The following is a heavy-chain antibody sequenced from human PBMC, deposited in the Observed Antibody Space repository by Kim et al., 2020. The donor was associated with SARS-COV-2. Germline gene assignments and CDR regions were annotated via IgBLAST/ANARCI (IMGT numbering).Heavy chain of an antibody. J-gene: IGHJ4*02. V-gene: IGHV4-34*01. D-gene: IGHD3-3*01. CDR1: GGSFSGYY. CDR3: ARAPVFGQIFGVAPGFYFDY. Sequence: SETLSLTCAVYGGSFSGYYWSWIRQPPGKGLEWIGEINHSGSTNYNPSLKSRVTISVDTSKNQFSLKLSSVTAADTAVYYCARAPVFGQIFGVAPGFYFDYWGQGTLVTVSS. CDR2: INHSGST.